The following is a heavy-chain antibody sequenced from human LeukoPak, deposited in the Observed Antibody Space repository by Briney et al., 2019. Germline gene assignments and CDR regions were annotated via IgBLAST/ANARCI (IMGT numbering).Heavy chain of an antibody. CDR3: ARGSVDTAMVFDY. V-gene: IGHV1-69*04. J-gene: IGHJ4*02. Sequence: SVKVSCKASGGTFSSYAIIWVRQAPGQGLEWMGRIIPILGIANYAQKFQGRVTITADKSTSTAYMELSSLRSEDTAVYYCARGSVDTAMVFDYWGQGTLVAVSS. CDR1: GGTFSSYA. CDR2: IIPILGIA. D-gene: IGHD5-18*01.